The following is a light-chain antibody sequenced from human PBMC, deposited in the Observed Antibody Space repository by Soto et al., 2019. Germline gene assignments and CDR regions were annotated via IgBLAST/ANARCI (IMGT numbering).Light chain of an antibody. CDR1: SSDVGGYNY. CDR3: SSYTSCSTLGV. J-gene: IGLJ1*01. CDR2: EVS. Sequence: QSVLTQPASVSGSPGQSITISCTGTSSDVGGYNYVSWYQQHPGKAPKLLIYEVSNRPSGVSNRFSGSKSGNPASLTISGLQAEDEADYYCSSYTSCSTLGVFGTGTKLTVL. V-gene: IGLV2-14*01.